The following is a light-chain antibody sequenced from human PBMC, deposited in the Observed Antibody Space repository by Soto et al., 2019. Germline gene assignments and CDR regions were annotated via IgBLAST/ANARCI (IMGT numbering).Light chain of an antibody. Sequence: DIQMTQSPSTLSASVGDRVTITCRASQSISIWLAWYQQKPGKAPNLLIYKASSLESGVPSRFSGSGSGTEFTLTITSLQPDDSATYYCQQYNSYSWTFGQGTKVQI. CDR3: QQYNSYSWT. CDR2: KAS. CDR1: QSISIW. V-gene: IGKV1-5*03. J-gene: IGKJ1*01.